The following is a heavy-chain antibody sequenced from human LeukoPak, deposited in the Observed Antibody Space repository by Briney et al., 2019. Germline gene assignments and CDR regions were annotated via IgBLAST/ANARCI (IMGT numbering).Heavy chain of an antibody. CDR2: ISAYNGNT. D-gene: IGHD3-9*01. CDR1: GYTFNSYG. CDR3: ARMERYYDILTGAMGV. V-gene: IGHV1-18*04. J-gene: IGHJ6*04. Sequence: ASVKVSCKVFGYTFNSYGISWVRQAPGQGLEWMGWISAYNGNTNYAQKLQGRVTVTTDTSTSTAYMELRSLRSDDTAVYYCARMERYYDILTGAMGVWGKGTTVTVSS.